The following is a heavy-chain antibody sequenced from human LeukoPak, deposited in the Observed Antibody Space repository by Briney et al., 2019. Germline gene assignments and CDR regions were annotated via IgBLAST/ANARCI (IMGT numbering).Heavy chain of an antibody. CDR2: FVGSGVST. CDR3: AKFSGWPTNFFDS. CDR1: GFTVSSYV. J-gene: IGHJ4*02. Sequence: HPGGSLRLSCAASGFTVSSYVMSWVRQAPGKGLVWVAGFVGSGVSTNYADSVRGRFTISRDNSKNTVYLQMNSLSAEDTAVYYCAKFSGWPTNFFDSWGQGTLVTVSS. V-gene: IGHV3-23*01. D-gene: IGHD6-19*01.